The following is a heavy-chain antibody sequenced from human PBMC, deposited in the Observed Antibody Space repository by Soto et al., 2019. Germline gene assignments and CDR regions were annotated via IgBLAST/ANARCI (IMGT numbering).Heavy chain of an antibody. V-gene: IGHV3-23*01. D-gene: IGHD5-18*01. Sequence: GGPLRLSCAASGVTFRSYAIRWVRQAPGKGLEWASPISGSGGSTYYSDSVKGRFTISRDNSKNTLYRQMNSLRVEDTAVYYCATVPSYQAYSYGPKGPFCDYWGQGTLVTVSS. CDR2: ISGSGGST. CDR1: GVTFRSYA. J-gene: IGHJ4*02. CDR3: ATVPSYQAYSYGPKGPFCDY.